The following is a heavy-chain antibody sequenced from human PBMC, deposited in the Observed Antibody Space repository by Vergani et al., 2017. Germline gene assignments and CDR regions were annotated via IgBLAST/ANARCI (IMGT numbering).Heavy chain of an antibody. J-gene: IGHJ6*02. V-gene: IGHV1-69*13. Sequence: QVQLVQSGAEVKKPGASVKVSCKASGGTFSSYAISWVRQAPGQGLEWMGRIIPIFGTANYAQKFQGRVTITADESTSTAYMELSSLRSEDTAVYYCARAEGSSSGSYYFYGMDVWGQGTTVTVSS. D-gene: IGHD6-13*01. CDR3: ARAEGSSSGSYYFYGMDV. CDR1: GGTFSSYA. CDR2: IIPIFGTA.